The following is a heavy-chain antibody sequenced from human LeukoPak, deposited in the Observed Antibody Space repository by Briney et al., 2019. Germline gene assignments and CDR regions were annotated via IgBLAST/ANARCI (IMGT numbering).Heavy chain of an antibody. J-gene: IGHJ6*02. V-gene: IGHV4-34*01. D-gene: IGHD5-18*01. CDR1: GGSFSGYY. Sequence: SETLSLTCAVYGGSFSGYYWSWIRQPPGKGLEWIGEINHSGSTNYNPSLKSRVTISVDTSKNQFSLKLRSVTAADTAVYYCARGRDSYGLGYYYGMDVWGQGTTVTVSS. CDR3: ARGRDSYGLGYYYGMDV. CDR2: INHSGST.